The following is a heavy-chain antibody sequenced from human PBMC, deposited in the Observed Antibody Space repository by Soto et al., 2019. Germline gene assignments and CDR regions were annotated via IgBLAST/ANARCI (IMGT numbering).Heavy chain of an antibody. CDR3: TTDGDDYGDYVNDY. J-gene: IGHJ4*02. D-gene: IGHD4-17*01. CDR2: IKSKTDGGTT. Sequence: GGSLRLSCSASGFAFSNAWMSWVRQAPGKWLEWVGRIKSKTDGGTTDYAAPVKGRFTISRDDSKNTLYLQMNSLKTEDTAVYYCTTDGDDYGDYVNDYWGQGTLVTVSS. V-gene: IGHV3-15*01. CDR1: GFAFSNAW.